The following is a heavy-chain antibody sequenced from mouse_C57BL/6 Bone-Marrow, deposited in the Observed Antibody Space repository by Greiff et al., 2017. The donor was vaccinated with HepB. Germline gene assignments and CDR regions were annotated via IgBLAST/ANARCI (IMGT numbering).Heavy chain of an antibody. D-gene: IGHD2-10*01. V-gene: IGHV5-9*01. CDR3: ARHERDPLLSHIDY. CDR2: ISGGGGNT. CDR1: GFTFSSYT. Sequence: ESGGGLVKPGGSLKLSCAASGFTFSSYTMSWVRQTPEKRLEWVATISGGGGNTYYPDSVKGRFTISRDNAKNTLYLQMSSLRSEDTALYYCARHERDPLLSHIDYWGQGTTLTVSS. J-gene: IGHJ2*01.